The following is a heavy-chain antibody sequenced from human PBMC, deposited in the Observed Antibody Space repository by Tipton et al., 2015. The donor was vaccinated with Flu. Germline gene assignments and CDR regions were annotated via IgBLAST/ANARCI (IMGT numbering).Heavy chain of an antibody. CDR3: ARGRNFWTGSPGYYGLDV. J-gene: IGHJ6*02. CDR1: GFTLNSYE. D-gene: IGHD3/OR15-3a*01. V-gene: IGHV3-48*03. Sequence: SLRLSCEASGFTLNSYEIMWFRQSPGKGLEWVSFISSTGRSIFYADSVEGRFIISRDDAKASVYLQVRSLTVEDTAIYYCARGRNFWTGSPGYYGLDVWGPGTTVMVSS. CDR2: ISSTGRSI.